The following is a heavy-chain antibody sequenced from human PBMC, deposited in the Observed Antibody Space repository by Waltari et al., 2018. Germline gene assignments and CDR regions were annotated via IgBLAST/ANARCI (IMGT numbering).Heavy chain of an antibody. Sequence: EVQLLDSGGGLVQPGGSLRLSCAASGFTFSSYSMSWVRQAPGKGLEWVSAISGSGGSTYYADSVKGRFTISRDNSKNTLYLQMNSLRAEDTAVYYCAKQLRLVSFAEYFQHWGQGTLVTVSS. CDR1: GFTFSSYS. CDR3: AKQLRLVSFAEYFQH. J-gene: IGHJ1*01. D-gene: IGHD6-19*01. V-gene: IGHV3-23*01. CDR2: ISGSGGST.